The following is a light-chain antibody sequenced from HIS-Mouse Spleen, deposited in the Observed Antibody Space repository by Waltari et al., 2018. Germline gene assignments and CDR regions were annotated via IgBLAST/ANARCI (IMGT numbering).Light chain of an antibody. CDR2: EGS. J-gene: IGLJ2*01. CDR1: SRDVGCYNL. CDR3: CSYAGSSTVV. V-gene: IGLV2-23*01. Sequence: QSALTQPASVSGSPGQSITISCTGTSRDVGCYNLVPWYQQHPGKAPKLMIYEGSKRPSGVSNRFSGSKSGNTASLTISGLQAKDEADYYCCSYAGSSTVVFGGGTKLTVL.